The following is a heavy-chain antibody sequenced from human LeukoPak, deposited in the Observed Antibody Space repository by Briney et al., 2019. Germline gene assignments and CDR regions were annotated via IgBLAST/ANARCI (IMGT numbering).Heavy chain of an antibody. CDR3: ARRVAVGFTMVRGYPDY. D-gene: IGHD3-10*01. J-gene: IGHJ4*02. CDR1: GYTFTSYG. CDR2: ISAYNGNT. V-gene: IGHV1-18*01. Sequence: VASVKVSFKASGYTFTSYGISWVRQAPGQGLEWMGWISAYNGNTNYAQKLQGRVTMTTDTSTSTAYLELRSLRSDDTAVYYCARRVAVGFTMVRGYPDYWGQGTLVTVSS.